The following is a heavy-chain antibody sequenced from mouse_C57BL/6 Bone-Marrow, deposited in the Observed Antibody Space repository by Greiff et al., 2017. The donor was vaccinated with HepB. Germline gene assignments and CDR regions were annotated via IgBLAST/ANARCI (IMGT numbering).Heavy chain of an antibody. Sequence: VKLVESGAELVRPGTSVKMSCKASGYTFTNYWIGWAKQRPGHGLEWIGDIYPGGGYTNYNEKFKGKATLTADKSSSTAYMQFSSLTSEDSAIYYCARSGYYGSASYYFDYWGQGTTLTVSS. CDR1: GYTFTNYW. D-gene: IGHD1-1*01. CDR2: IYPGGGYT. J-gene: IGHJ2*01. CDR3: ARSGYYGSASYYFDY. V-gene: IGHV1-63*01.